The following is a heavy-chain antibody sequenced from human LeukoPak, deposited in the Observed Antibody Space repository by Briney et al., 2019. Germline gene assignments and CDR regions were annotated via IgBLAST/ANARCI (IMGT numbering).Heavy chain of an antibody. D-gene: IGHD4-11*01. V-gene: IGHV3-23*01. CDR1: GFTVSRYA. CDR3: AKESTKFSNPR. Sequence: GGSLRLSCIASGFTVSRYAMSWVRQVPGKGLEWVSGITANGGSTYYADSVKGRFTISRDNSKNTLYLQMNSLRVEDTAVYYCAKESTKFSNPRWGQGALVTVSS. J-gene: IGHJ4*02. CDR2: ITANGGST.